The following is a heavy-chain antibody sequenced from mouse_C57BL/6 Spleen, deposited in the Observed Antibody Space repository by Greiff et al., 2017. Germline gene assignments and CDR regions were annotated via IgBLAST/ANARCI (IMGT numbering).Heavy chain of an antibody. CDR3: ARGHYYGSSYDFAY. J-gene: IGHJ3*01. CDR1: GFTFSDYG. V-gene: IGHV5-17*01. D-gene: IGHD1-1*01. CDR2: ISSGSSTI. Sequence: VQLKQSGGGLVKPGGSLKLSCAASGFTFSDYGMHWVRQAPEKGLEWVAYISSGSSTIYYADTVKGRFTISRDNAKNTLFLQMTSLRSEDTAMYYCARGHYYGSSYDFAYWGQGTLVTVSA.